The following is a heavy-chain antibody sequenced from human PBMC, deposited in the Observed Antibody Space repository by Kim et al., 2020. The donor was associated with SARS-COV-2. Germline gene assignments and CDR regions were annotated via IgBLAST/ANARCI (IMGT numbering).Heavy chain of an antibody. J-gene: IGHJ4*02. CDR3: AKRGDDYGDLYYFDY. D-gene: IGHD4-17*01. V-gene: IGHV3-23*01. Sequence: DSVKCRFTIYRDNSKNTLYMQMNSLKAEDTDVYYSAKRGDDYGDLYYFDYWGQGTLVTVSS.